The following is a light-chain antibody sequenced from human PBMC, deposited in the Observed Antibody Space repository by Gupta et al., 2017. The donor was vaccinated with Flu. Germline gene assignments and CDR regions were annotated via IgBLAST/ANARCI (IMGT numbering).Light chain of an antibody. CDR2: DAF. Sequence: VLTQSPATLSLFPGERATLSCRASQNLDSDLAWYQQKPGQPPRLLMSDAFKRAPGIPPRFSGGGSGTDFTLTIDSLEPEDFAVYYCQQCHSWSLAFGGGTKV. CDR1: QNLDSD. J-gene: IGKJ4*01. V-gene: IGKV3-11*01. CDR3: QQCHSWSLA.